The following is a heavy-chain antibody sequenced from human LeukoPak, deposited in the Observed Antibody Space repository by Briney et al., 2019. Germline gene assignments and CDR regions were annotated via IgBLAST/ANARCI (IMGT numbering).Heavy chain of an antibody. J-gene: IGHJ3*02. CDR2: INPNSGGT. D-gene: IGHD2-15*01. V-gene: IGHV1-2*02. Sequence: ASVKVSCKASGGTFSSYAISWVRQAPGQGLEWMGWINPNSGGTNYAQKFQGRVTMTRDTSISTAYMEVSRLGSDDTAVYYCARSECSGGICFDAFDIWGQGTMVTVSS. CDR1: GGTFSSYA. CDR3: ARSECSGGICFDAFDI.